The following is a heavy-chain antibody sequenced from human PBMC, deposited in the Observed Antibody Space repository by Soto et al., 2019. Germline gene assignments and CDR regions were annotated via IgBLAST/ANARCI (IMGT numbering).Heavy chain of an antibody. J-gene: IGHJ3*02. Sequence: QVQLVQSGAEWKKPGASVKVSCKASGYTFTGNYMHWVRQAPGQGLEWMGWINPNSGGTNYAQKSQGRVTVNRDTSSSTAYMELSRLRSDDTAVYYCARDGDSSSPFDIWGQGTMVTVSS. V-gene: IGHV1-2*02. CDR3: ARDGDSSSPFDI. D-gene: IGHD6-6*01. CDR1: GYTFTGNY. CDR2: INPNSGGT.